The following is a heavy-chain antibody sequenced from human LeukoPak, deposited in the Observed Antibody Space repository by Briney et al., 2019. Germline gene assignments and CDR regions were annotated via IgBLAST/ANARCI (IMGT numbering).Heavy chain of an antibody. V-gene: IGHV3-23*01. D-gene: IGHD3-10*01. CDR3: AKGHYYGSGSLDY. Sequence: PGGSLRLSCAASGFAFSTYSMNWVRQAPGKGLEWVSAIGGRDGSTYYADSVKGRFTISRDNSKNTLYVQMNSLRAEDTAVYYCAKGHYYGSGSLDYWGQGTLVTVSS. J-gene: IGHJ4*02. CDR2: IGGRDGST. CDR1: GFAFSTYS.